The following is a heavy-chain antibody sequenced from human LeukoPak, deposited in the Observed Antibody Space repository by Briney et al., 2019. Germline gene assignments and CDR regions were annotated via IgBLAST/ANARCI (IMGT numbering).Heavy chain of an antibody. V-gene: IGHV1-18*01. Sequence: SVKVSCNAFGYTFTRYGISWVGQAPGHGREWMGWISAYNGNTNYEQKLPGRVTMTTDTSTSPDYLELRTLRSDDTDVYYCVRGHVEMATIFYYWGEGTLCTVSS. CDR1: GYTFTRYG. CDR3: VRGHVEMATIFYY. CDR2: ISAYNGNT. D-gene: IGHD5-24*01. J-gene: IGHJ4*02.